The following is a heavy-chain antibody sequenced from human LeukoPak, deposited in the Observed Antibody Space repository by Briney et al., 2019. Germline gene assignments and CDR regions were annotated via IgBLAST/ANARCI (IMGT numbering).Heavy chain of an antibody. CDR2: IYSGGST. Sequence: GGSLRLSCAASGFNVTNNYMSWVRQAPGKGLEWVSVIYSGGSTYYADSVKGRFTISRDNSKNTLYLQMNSLRVEDTAVYYCARVNERRRISYDGYYYMDVWGKGTTVTISS. V-gene: IGHV3-66*01. CDR1: GFNVTNNY. D-gene: IGHD3-22*01. CDR3: ARVNERRRISYDGYYYMDV. J-gene: IGHJ6*03.